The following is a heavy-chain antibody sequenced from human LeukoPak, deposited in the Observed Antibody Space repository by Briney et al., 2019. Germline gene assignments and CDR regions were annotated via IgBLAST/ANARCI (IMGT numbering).Heavy chain of an antibody. D-gene: IGHD2-15*01. CDR1: GGTFSSYA. V-gene: IGHV1-69*01. Sequence: SVTVSCTASGGTFSSYAISWVRQAPGQGLEWMGGIIPIFGTANYAQKFQGRVTITADESTSTAYMELSSLRSEDTAVYYCAREGYCSGGSFYSRWFDPWGQGTLVTVSS. CDR2: IIPIFGTA. J-gene: IGHJ5*02. CDR3: AREGYCSGGSFYSRWFDP.